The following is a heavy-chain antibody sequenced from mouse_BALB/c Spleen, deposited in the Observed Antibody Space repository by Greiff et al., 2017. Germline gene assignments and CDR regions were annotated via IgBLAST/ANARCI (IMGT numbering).Heavy chain of an antibody. CDR3: ARSYYGSAWFAY. J-gene: IGHJ3*01. Sequence: VQLKQSGAELVKPGASVKLSCTASGFNIKDTYMHWVKQRPEQGLEWIGRIDPANGNTKYDPKFQGKATITADTSSNTAYLQLSSLTSEDTAVYYCARSYYGSAWFAYWGQGTLVTVSA. D-gene: IGHD1-1*01. CDR2: IDPANGNT. V-gene: IGHV14-3*02. CDR1: GFNIKDTY.